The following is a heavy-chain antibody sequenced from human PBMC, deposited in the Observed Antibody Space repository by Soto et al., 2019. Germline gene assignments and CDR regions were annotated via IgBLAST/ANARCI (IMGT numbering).Heavy chain of an antibody. CDR2: ISASGGTT. CDR1: GFTFSNYA. CDR3: SKARKPATVHKAFNL. V-gene: IGHV3-23*01. J-gene: IGHJ3*01. D-gene: IGHD2-2*01. Sequence: GGSLRLSCAASGFTFSNYAMSWVRRAPGKGLEWVSGISASGGTTFYADSVKGRFTISRDNSKNTLYLQMNNLSAEDTAVYSCSKARKPATVHKAFNLGGKGRMLTVS.